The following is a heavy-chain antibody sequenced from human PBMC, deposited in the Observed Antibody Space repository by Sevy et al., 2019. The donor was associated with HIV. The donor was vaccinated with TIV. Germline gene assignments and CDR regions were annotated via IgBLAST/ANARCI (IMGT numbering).Heavy chain of an antibody. CDR1: GGSISAYH. V-gene: IGHV4-59*01. J-gene: IGHJ5*02. CDR2: IHYTGST. Sequence: SDTLSLTCTVSGGSISAYHWSWIRQPPGKGLEWIGYIHYTGSTKYNPSLESRVTISVDTSKNQFSLKLSSVTAADAAVAYCARAPPVRSGDDSLNWFAPWGQGTLVTVSS. CDR3: ARAPPVRSGDDSLNWFAP. D-gene: IGHD5-12*01.